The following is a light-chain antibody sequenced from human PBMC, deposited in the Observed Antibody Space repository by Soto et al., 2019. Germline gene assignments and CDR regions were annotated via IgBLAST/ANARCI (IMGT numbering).Light chain of an antibody. CDR1: QSLVYSDGNTY. Sequence: DVVMTQSPLSLPVTLGQPASISCRSSQSLVYSDGNTYLSWFQQRPGQPPRRLIYQVSNRESGVPVRFSGSGSVTDFALMISRVEAEDAGVYYCMQATLWPRTFGQGTKVDIQ. CDR2: QVS. J-gene: IGKJ1*01. CDR3: MQATLWPRT. V-gene: IGKV2-30*01.